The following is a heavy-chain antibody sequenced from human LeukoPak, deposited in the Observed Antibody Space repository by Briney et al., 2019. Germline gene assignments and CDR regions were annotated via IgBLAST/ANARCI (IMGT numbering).Heavy chain of an antibody. CDR3: AKDSGSGGYYPDDAFDI. Sequence: GGSLRLSCAVSGFTFSSQSMNWVRQAPGKGLEWVSSISGNSVYIYYADSVKGRFTISRDNSKNTLYLQMNSLRAEDTAVYYCAKDSGSGGYYPDDAFDIWGQGTMVTVSS. CDR1: GFTFSSQS. CDR2: ISGNSVYI. D-gene: IGHD3-10*01. J-gene: IGHJ3*02. V-gene: IGHV3-21*04.